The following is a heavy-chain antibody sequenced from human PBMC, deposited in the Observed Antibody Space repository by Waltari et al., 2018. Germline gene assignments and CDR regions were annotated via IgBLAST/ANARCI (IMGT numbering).Heavy chain of an antibody. V-gene: IGHV4-38-2*01. D-gene: IGHD2-2*01. Sequence: QVQLQESGPALVRPSETLSLTCVVSDYSIGSGYYWGWIRQAPGKGLEWVANIYHEGNTYDNPSLKTRGAISMDTSENQFSLQLRSVTATDTAMYYCARLALGYCTSPRCRQNESWGQGILVTVSS. CDR2: IYHEGNT. CDR3: ARLALGYCTSPRCRQNES. CDR1: DYSIGSGYY. J-gene: IGHJ5*02.